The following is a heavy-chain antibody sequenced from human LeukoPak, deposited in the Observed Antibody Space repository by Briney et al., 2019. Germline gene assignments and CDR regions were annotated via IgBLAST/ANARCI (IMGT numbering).Heavy chain of an antibody. CDR2: IYYSGST. Sequence: SETLSLTCTVSGGSISSSRYYWGWIRQPPGKGLEWIGSIYYSGSTYYNPSLESRVTISVDTSKNQFSLKLSSVPAADTAVYYCARHGVGWGIAAAGPKRGYFDYWGQGTLVTVSS. V-gene: IGHV4-39*01. CDR3: ARHGVGWGIAAAGPKRGYFDY. D-gene: IGHD6-13*01. J-gene: IGHJ4*02. CDR1: GGSISSSRYY.